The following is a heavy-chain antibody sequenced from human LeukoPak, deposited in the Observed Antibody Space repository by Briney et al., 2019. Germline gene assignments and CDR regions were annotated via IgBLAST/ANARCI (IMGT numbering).Heavy chain of an antibody. V-gene: IGHV4-4*07. Sequence: SETLSLTCTVSGDSISSYYWSWIRQPAGKGLEWIGRIYTSGITNYHPSLKSRVTMSVDTSKHQFSLHLNSVAAADTAVYYCARGISSSWYPYFDYWGQGTLVTVSS. CDR2: IYTSGIT. CDR3: ARGISSSWYPYFDY. J-gene: IGHJ4*02. D-gene: IGHD6-13*01. CDR1: GDSISSYY.